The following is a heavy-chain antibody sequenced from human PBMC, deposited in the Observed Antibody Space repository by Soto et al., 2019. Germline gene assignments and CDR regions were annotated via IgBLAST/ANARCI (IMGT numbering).Heavy chain of an antibody. CDR2: ISYDGSNK. J-gene: IGHJ6*03. CDR1: GFTFSSYG. CDR3: AKDATKTYYYYYYLDV. Sequence: QVQLVESGGGVVQPGRSLRLSCAASGFTFSSYGMHWVRQAPGKGLEWVAVISYDGSNKYYADSVKGRFTISRDNSKNTLYLQMNSLRAEDTAVYYCAKDATKTYYYYYYLDVWGKGTTVTVSS. V-gene: IGHV3-30*18.